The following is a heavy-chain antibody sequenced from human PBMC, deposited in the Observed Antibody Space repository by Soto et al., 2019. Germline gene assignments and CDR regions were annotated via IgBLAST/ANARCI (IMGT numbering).Heavy chain of an antibody. D-gene: IGHD4-17*01. CDR2: ISGNNGAT. J-gene: IGHJ5*02. CDR1: GYTFAHYG. Sequence: ASVKVSCKASGYTFAHYGISWVRQAPGQGLEGMGWISGNNGATNYAPKMQGRVTMTIDTSTDTAYMDLRSLTSDDPAVYFCATGLRYFRLLGNWFDPWGQGTLVTVSS. V-gene: IGHV1-18*04. CDR3: ATGLRYFRLLGNWFDP.